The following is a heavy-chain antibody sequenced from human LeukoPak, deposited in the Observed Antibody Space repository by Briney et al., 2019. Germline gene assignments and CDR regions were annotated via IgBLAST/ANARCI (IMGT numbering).Heavy chain of an antibody. D-gene: IGHD3-10*01. CDR1: GFTVSSNY. J-gene: IGHJ5*02. V-gene: IGHV3-53*01. CDR2: IYSGGST. Sequence: GGSLRLSCAASGFTVSSNYMSWVRQAPGKGLEWVSVIYSGGSTFYADSVKGRFTISRDNSKNTLYLQTSSLRAEDTAVYYCARGTSWPQWFDPWGQGTLVSVSS. CDR3: ARGTSWPQWFDP.